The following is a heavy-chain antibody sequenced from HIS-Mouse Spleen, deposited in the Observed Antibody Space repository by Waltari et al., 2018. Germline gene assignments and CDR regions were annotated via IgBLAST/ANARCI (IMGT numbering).Heavy chain of an antibody. J-gene: IGHJ4*02. CDR3: AKGGYSSSWYPDY. V-gene: IGHV3-33*06. CDR1: GFTFSSYG. Sequence: QVQLVESGGGVVQPGRSLRLSCAASGFTFSSYGMHWVRQAPGKGRGGVAVIWYDGSNKYYADSGKGRFTISRDNSKNTLYLQMNSLRAEDTAVYYCAKGGYSSSWYPDYWGQGTLVTVSS. D-gene: IGHD6-13*01. CDR2: IWYDGSNK.